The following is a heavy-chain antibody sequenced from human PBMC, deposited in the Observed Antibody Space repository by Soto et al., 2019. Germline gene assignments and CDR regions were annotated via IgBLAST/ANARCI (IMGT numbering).Heavy chain of an antibody. CDR3: ARAYDFWSGYPHGMDV. V-gene: IGHV3-21*01. Sequence: GSLRLSCAASGFTLSSYSMNWVRQAPGKGLEWVPYISSSGSPIFYADSLKGRFTISRDNAENSLFLQMNSLRAEDTAVYYCARAYDFWSGYPHGMDVWGQGTTVTVSS. D-gene: IGHD3-3*01. CDR2: ISSSGSPI. J-gene: IGHJ6*02. CDR1: GFTLSSYS.